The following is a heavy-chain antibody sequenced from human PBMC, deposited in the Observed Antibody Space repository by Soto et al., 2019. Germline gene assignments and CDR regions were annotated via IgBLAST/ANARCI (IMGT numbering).Heavy chain of an antibody. D-gene: IGHD3-22*01. CDR2: FDPEDGET. CDR1: GYTLTELS. J-gene: IGHJ4*02. Sequence: ASVKVSCKVSGYTLTELSMHWVRQAPGKGLEWMGGFDPEDGETIYAQKFQGRVTMTEDTSTDTAYMELSSLRSEDTAVYYCETVSRKDDSSGYCDYWGQGTLVTVYS. CDR3: ETVSRKDDSSGYCDY. V-gene: IGHV1-24*01.